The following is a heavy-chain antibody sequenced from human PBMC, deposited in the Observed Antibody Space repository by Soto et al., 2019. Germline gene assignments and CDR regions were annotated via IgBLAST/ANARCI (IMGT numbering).Heavy chain of an antibody. CDR3: VKGHWGDY. V-gene: IGHV3-23*01. CDR1: GFTFSIHD. Sequence: EVQLLQSGGALGQPGGSLRLSCAASGFTFSIHDMPWVRQAAGKGLEWVSAITGGEGATHYADSVTGRFTISRDISKNTLYLQMDSRRADDTAVYYCVKGHWGDYWGQGALVTVSS. CDR2: ITGGEGAT. D-gene: IGHD7-27*01. J-gene: IGHJ4*02.